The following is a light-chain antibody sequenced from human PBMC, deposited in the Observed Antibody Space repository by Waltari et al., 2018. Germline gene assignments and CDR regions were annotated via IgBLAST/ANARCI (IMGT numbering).Light chain of an antibody. CDR1: QSLLHTNNKNY. V-gene: IGKV4-1*01. J-gene: IGKJ2*01. Sequence: DIVVTQSPDSLAVSLGERATINCKSSQSLLHTNNKNYLAWYQLRPGQPPKLRIYWASTRESGVPDRFSGSGSGTDFTLTISSLQAEDVAVYYCQQYDSTPQTFGQGTKLEIK. CDR3: QQYDSTPQT. CDR2: WAS.